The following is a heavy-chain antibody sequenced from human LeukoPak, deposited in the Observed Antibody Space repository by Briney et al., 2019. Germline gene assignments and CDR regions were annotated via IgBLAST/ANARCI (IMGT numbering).Heavy chain of an antibody. Sequence: SETLSLTCIVSGGSISSSIYYWAWVRQPPGKGLEWIGTVFYNGATQYSPSLRSRVTISIDTSTNQFSLKLTSVTAADTALYYCASSGYYDYVWGSYRPGYFDYWGQGTLVTVSS. J-gene: IGHJ4*02. CDR2: VFYNGAT. D-gene: IGHD3-16*02. V-gene: IGHV4-39*07. CDR1: GGSISSSIYY. CDR3: ASSGYYDYVWGSYRPGYFDY.